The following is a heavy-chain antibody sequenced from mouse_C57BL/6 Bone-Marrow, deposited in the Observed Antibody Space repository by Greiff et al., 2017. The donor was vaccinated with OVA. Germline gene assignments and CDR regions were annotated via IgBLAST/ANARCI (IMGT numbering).Heavy chain of an antibody. CDR2: IYPGGGYT. D-gene: IGHD1-2*01. V-gene: IGHV1-63*01. Sequence: VQLVESGAELVRPGTSVKMSCKASGYTFTNYWIGWAKQRPGHGLEWIGDIYPGGGYTNYNEKFKGKATLTADKSSSTAYMQFSSLTSEDSAIYYCARSLLRRFDYWGQGTTLTVSS. CDR1: GYTFTNYW. J-gene: IGHJ2*01. CDR3: ARSLLRRFDY.